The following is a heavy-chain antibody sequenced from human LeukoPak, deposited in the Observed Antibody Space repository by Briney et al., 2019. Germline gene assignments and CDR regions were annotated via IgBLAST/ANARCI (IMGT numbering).Heavy chain of an antibody. CDR3: ARPRATKLVDDGFDI. CDR1: GYIFTDFY. Sequence: GASVKVSCKASGYIFTDFYIHWVRQAPGQELKWMERINPDSGGTNFAQEFQARVTVTRGTSISTAYMELSTLRSDDTAVYYCARPRATKLVDDGFDIWGQGTIGTVSS. J-gene: IGHJ3*02. D-gene: IGHD1-26*01. V-gene: IGHV1-2*06. CDR2: INPDSGGT.